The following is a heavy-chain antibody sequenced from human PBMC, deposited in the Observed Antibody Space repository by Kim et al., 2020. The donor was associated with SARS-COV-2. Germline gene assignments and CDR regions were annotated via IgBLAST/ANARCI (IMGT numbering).Heavy chain of an antibody. J-gene: IGHJ6*02. V-gene: IGHV4-39*01. CDR2: IYYSGST. CDR1: GGSISSSSYY. Sequence: SETLSLTCTVSGGSISSSSYYWGWIRQPPGKGLEWIGSIYYSGSTYYNPSLKSRVTISVDTSKNQFSLKLSSVTAADTAVYYCARHYTPPRRNYYGSGSYPMDVWGQGTTVTVSS. CDR3: ARHYTPPRRNYYGSGSYPMDV. D-gene: IGHD3-10*01.